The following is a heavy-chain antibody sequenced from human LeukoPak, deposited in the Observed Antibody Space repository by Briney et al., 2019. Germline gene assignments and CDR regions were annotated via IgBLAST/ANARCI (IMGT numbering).Heavy chain of an antibody. V-gene: IGHV1-46*01. J-gene: IGHJ4*02. CDR1: GYTFTSSY. CDR2: INPSGGST. CDR3: ARSRYYYDSSGPEPPSDY. Sequence: ASVKVSCKASGYTFTSSYMHWVRQAPGQGLEWMGIINPSGGSTSYAQKFQGRVTMTRDMSTSTVYMELSSLRSEDTAVYYCARSRYYYDSSGPEPPSDYWGQGTLVTVSS. D-gene: IGHD3-22*01.